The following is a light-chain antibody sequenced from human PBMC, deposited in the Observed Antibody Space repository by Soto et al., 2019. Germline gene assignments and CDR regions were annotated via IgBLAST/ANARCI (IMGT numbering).Light chain of an antibody. V-gene: IGKV3-20*01. CDR2: GTS. CDR1: QIVSSTY. CDR3: QQYGRSPPMYT. J-gene: IGKJ2*01. Sequence: EIVLTQSPGTLSLSPGERATLSCRASQIVSSTYLAWYQQKPGQAPRLLIYGTSSRATGIPDRFSGSGSGTDFTLTISRLEPEYFAVYYCQQYGRSPPMYTFGQGTKLEIK.